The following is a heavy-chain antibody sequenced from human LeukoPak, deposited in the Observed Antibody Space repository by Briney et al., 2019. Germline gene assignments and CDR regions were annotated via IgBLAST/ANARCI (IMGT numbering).Heavy chain of an antibody. D-gene: IGHD3-16*01. J-gene: IGHJ3*02. CDR1: GFSFSSYA. V-gene: IGHV3-66*01. CDR2: IYSGGTT. CDR3: ARERLGGADAFDI. Sequence: GGSLRLSCAASGFSFSSYAMSWVRQAPGKGLEWVSVIYSGGTTYYADSVKGRFTISRDNSKNTLYLQMSSLRAEDTALYYCARERLGGADAFDIWGQGTMVTVSS.